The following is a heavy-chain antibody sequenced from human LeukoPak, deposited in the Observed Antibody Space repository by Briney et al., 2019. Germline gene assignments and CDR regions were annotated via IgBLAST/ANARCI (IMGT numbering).Heavy chain of an antibody. CDR1: GYSFTSYG. Sequence: ASVKVSCKASGYSFTSYGISWVRQAPGQGLEWMGWISAYNGNTNYAQKIQARPTMTTDTSTSTAYMELRSLRSDDTAVYYCARELTSGSSCDYWGQGTLVTVSS. V-gene: IGHV1-18*01. D-gene: IGHD6-13*01. CDR2: ISAYNGNT. CDR3: ARELTSGSSCDY. J-gene: IGHJ4*02.